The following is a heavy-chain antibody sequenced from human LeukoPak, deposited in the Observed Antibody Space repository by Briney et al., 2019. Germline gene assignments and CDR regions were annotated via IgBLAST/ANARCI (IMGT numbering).Heavy chain of an antibody. D-gene: IGHD2-2*01. CDR2: IYHSGST. Sequence: PSGTLSLTCAVSGGSTSSSNWWSWVRQPPGKGLEWIGEIYHSGSTNYNPSLKSRVTISVDKSKNQFSLKLSSVTAADTAVYYCARWAGDIVVVPAARDWFDPWGQGTLVTVSS. CDR3: ARWAGDIVVVPAARDWFDP. CDR1: GGSTSSSNW. J-gene: IGHJ5*02. V-gene: IGHV4-4*02.